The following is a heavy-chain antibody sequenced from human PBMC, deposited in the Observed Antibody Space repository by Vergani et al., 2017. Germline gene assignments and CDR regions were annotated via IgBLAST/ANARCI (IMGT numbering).Heavy chain of an antibody. D-gene: IGHD2-21*01. CDR3: SRGNCGFNCPKSNWRAP. CDR2: IYPNGNG. Sequence: QVHLQESGPGVVKPSDTLSLTCTVSGGSMSDFYWTWIRQPAGRCLEWIGRIYPNGNGNYNESLRSRLTISIDTSRSQFSLSLSSVPAAYTAVYYCSRGNCGFNCPKSNWRAPWGRGTRVTVSS. CDR1: GGSMSDFY. J-gene: IGHJ5*02. V-gene: IGHV4-4*07.